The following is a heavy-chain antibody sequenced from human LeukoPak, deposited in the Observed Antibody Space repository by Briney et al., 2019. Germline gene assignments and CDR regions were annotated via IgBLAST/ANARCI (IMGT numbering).Heavy chain of an antibody. Sequence: PSETLSLTCTVSGGSISSYYWSWIRQPAGKGLEWIARIYTSGSTNYNPSLKSRVTISVDKSKNQFSLKLSSVTAADTAVYYCARDRDYYNPFDYWGQGTLVTVSS. CDR2: IYTSGST. CDR3: ARDRDYYNPFDY. J-gene: IGHJ4*02. V-gene: IGHV4-4*07. D-gene: IGHD1-26*01. CDR1: GGSISSYY.